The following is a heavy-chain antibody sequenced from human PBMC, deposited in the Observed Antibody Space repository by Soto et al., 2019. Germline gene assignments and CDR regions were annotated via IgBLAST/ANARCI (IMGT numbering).Heavy chain of an antibody. V-gene: IGHV5-51*01. Sequence: PGESLKISCKGSGYSFTSYWIGWVRQMPGKGLEWMGIIYPGDSDTRYSPSFQGQVTISADKSISTAYLQWSSLKASDTAMYYCARRRASNLDCAEYGMDVWGQGTTVTVSS. CDR2: IYPGDSDT. CDR3: ARRRASNLDCAEYGMDV. CDR1: GYSFTSYW. D-gene: IGHD2-21*01. J-gene: IGHJ6*02.